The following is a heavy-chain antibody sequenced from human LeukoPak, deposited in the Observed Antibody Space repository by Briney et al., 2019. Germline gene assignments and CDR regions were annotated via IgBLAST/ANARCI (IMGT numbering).Heavy chain of an antibody. J-gene: IGHJ4*02. CDR1: GITFSSYW. CDR2: IKQDGSEK. Sequence: PGGSLRLSCAASGITFSSYWMSWVRQAPGKGLEWVANIKQDGSEKYYVDSVKGRFTISRDNAKNSLYLQMNSLRAEDTAVYYCAREMATTLDYWGQGTLVTVSS. V-gene: IGHV3-7*01. CDR3: AREMATTLDY. D-gene: IGHD5-24*01.